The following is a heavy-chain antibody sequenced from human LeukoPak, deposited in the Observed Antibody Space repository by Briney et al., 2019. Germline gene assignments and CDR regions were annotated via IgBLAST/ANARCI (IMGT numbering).Heavy chain of an antibody. V-gene: IGHV1-2*06. Sequence: ASVKVSCKASGYTFTGYYMHWVRQAPGQGLEWMGRINPNSGGTNYAQKFQGRVTMTRDTSISTAYMELSRLRSDDTAVYYCAGAGWFGESDYFDYWGQGTLVTVSS. D-gene: IGHD3-10*01. CDR2: INPNSGGT. CDR3: AGAGWFGESDYFDY. CDR1: GYTFTGYY. J-gene: IGHJ4*02.